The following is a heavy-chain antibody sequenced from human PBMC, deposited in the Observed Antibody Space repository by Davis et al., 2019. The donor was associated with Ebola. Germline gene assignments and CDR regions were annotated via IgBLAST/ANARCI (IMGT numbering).Heavy chain of an antibody. Sequence: PGGSLRLSCAASGFTVSSNYMNWVRQAPGKGLEWVSALYSGGSTYYADSVKGRFTISRDNSKNTLYLQMNSLRAEDTAVYYCARGLGYSGYDFDYWGQGTLVTVSS. CDR3: ARGLGYSGYDFDY. CDR1: GFTVSSNY. J-gene: IGHJ4*02. V-gene: IGHV3-53*01. CDR2: LYSGGST. D-gene: IGHD5-12*01.